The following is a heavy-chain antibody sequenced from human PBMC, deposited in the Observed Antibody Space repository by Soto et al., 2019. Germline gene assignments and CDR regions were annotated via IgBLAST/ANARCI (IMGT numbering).Heavy chain of an antibody. V-gene: IGHV1-2*04. CDR1: GYTFTGYY. D-gene: IGHD4-17*01. Sequence: ASVKVSCKASGYTFTGYYMHWVRQAPGQGLEWMGWINPNSGGTNYAQKFQGWVTMTRDTSISTAYMELSRLRSDDTAVYYCARARAYGDTSAYYYYMDVWGKGTTVTVSS. CDR3: ARARAYGDTSAYYYYMDV. J-gene: IGHJ6*03. CDR2: INPNSGGT.